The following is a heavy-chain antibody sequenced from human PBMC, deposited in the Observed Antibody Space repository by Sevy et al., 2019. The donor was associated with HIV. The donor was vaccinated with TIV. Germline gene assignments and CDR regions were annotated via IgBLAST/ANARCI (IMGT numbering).Heavy chain of an antibody. V-gene: IGHV1-2*06. D-gene: IGHD1-26*01. Sequence: ASVKVSCKASGYTFTGYYMHWVRQAPGQGLEWMGRINPNSGGTNYAQKFQGRVTMTRVTSISTAYMELSRLRSDDTAVYYCALIVGAIDFDYWGQGTLVTVSS. CDR2: INPNSGGT. CDR1: GYTFTGYY. CDR3: ALIVGAIDFDY. J-gene: IGHJ4*02.